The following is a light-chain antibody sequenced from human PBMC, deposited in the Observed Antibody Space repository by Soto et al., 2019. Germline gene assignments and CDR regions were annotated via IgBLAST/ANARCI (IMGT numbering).Light chain of an antibody. J-gene: IGLJ2*01. Sequence: QSALTQPASVSGSPGQSITISCTGTGSDVGNYNYVSWYQHHPGKVPNLLIYEVFNRPSGVSNRFSGSKSGNTASLTISGLRPEDEGDYYCTSYASTTTHVVFGGGTKVTVL. CDR1: GSDVGNYNY. CDR2: EVF. CDR3: TSYASTTTHVV. V-gene: IGLV2-14*01.